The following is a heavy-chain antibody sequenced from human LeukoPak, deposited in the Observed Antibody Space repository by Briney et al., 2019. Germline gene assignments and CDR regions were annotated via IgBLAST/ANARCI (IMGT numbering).Heavy chain of an antibody. CDR2: INHSGST. J-gene: IGHJ4*02. D-gene: IGHD3-22*01. Sequence: SETLSLTCTVSGGSISSYYWSWIRQPPGKGLEWIGEINHSGSTNYNPSLKSRVTISVDTSKNQFSLKLSSVTAADTAVYYCARARQYYYDSSGYFDYWGQGTLVTVSS. CDR3: ARARQYYYDSSGYFDY. V-gene: IGHV4-34*01. CDR1: GGSISSYY.